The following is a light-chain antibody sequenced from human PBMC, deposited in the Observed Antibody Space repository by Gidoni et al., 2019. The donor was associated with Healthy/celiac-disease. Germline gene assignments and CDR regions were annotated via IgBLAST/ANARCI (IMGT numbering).Light chain of an antibody. CDR1: QSISSW. CDR2: KAS. Sequence: DIQITQSPSTLSASVGDRVTITCRASQSISSWLAWYQQKPGKAPKLLIYKASSLESGVPSRFSGSGSGTEFTLTISSLQPDDFATYYCQQYNSPIYTFGQGTKLEIK. J-gene: IGKJ2*01. V-gene: IGKV1-5*03. CDR3: QQYNSPIYT.